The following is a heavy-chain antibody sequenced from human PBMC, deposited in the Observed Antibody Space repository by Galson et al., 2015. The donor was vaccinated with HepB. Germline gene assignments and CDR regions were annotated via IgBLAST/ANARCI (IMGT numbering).Heavy chain of an antibody. V-gene: IGHV4-34*01. CDR3: ARSLAYCGGDCYSPYWYFDL. J-gene: IGHJ2*01. Sequence: ETLSLTCAVYGGSFSGYYWSWIRQPPGKGLEWIGEINHSGSTNYNPSLKSRVTISVDTSKNQFSLKLSSVTAADTAVYYCARSLAYCGGDCYSPYWYFDLWGRGTLVTVSS. CDR2: INHSGST. CDR1: GGSFSGYY. D-gene: IGHD2-21*02.